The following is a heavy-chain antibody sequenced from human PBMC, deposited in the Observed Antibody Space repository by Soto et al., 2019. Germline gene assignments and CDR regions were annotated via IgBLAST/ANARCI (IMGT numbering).Heavy chain of an antibody. CDR2: INAFNGNT. Sequence: QVQLVQSGAEVKKPGASVKVSCKASGYTFISYGIRWVRQAHGQGLEWMGWINAFNGNTNYAQKLQGRVTMTRDTSTSTAYMELRSLRSNDTAVYYCARDPVAGTYFDYWGQGTLVTVSS. V-gene: IGHV1-18*01. J-gene: IGHJ4*02. CDR3: ARDPVAGTYFDY. D-gene: IGHD6-19*01. CDR1: GYTFISYG.